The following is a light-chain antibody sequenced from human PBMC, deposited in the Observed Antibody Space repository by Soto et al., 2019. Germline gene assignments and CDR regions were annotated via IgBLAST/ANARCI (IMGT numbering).Light chain of an antibody. CDR2: AAS. V-gene: IGKV1-8*01. J-gene: IGKJ2*01. Sequence: AIRMTQSPSSFSASTGDRVTITCRASQGISSYLAWYQKKPGKAPKLLIYAASTLQSGVPSRFSGSGSGTDFTLTISRLQSEDFATYYCQQYYSYPPMYTFGQGTKLEIK. CDR1: QGISSY. CDR3: QQYYSYPPMYT.